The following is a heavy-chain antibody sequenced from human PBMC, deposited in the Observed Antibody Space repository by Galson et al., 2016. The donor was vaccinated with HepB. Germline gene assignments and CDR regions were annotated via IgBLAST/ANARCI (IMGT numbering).Heavy chain of an antibody. CDR1: GGTFSSYA. V-gene: IGHV1-69*13. D-gene: IGHD2-2*01. Sequence: SVKVSCKASGGTFSSYAISWVRQAPGQGLEWMVGIIPMFGTANYAQNFQGRVTNTADESTSTAYMELSSLRSEDTAVYYCARSSYASYSTSPANYSMDVWSQATTVTVSS. CDR2: IIPMFGTA. CDR3: ARSSYASYSTSPANYSMDV. J-gene: IGHJ6*02.